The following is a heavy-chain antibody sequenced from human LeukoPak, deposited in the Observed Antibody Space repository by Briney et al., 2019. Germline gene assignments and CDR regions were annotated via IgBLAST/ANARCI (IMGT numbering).Heavy chain of an antibody. CDR3: ARASYYYDSSGYPGYYFDY. V-gene: IGHV1-2*02. CDR1: GYTFTDYY. Sequence: GASVKVSCKASGYTFTDYYMHWVRRAPGQGLEWMGWINPNSGGTNYAQKFQGRVTMTRDTSISTAYMELSRLRSDDTAVYYCARASYYYDSSGYPGYYFDYWGQGTLVTVSS. CDR2: INPNSGGT. D-gene: IGHD3-22*01. J-gene: IGHJ4*02.